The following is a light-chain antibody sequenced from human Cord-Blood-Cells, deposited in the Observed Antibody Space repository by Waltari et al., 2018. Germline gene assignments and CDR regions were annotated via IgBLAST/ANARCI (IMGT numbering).Light chain of an antibody. Sequence: EIVLTQSPATLSLSPGERATLSCRASHSVSHYLAWYQQKPGQVPRLLIYDASNRATGIPARFSGSGSGTDFTLTISSLEPEDFAVYYCQQRSNWPPVTFGGGTKVEIK. CDR2: DAS. CDR1: HSVSHY. V-gene: IGKV3-11*01. CDR3: QQRSNWPPVT. J-gene: IGKJ4*01.